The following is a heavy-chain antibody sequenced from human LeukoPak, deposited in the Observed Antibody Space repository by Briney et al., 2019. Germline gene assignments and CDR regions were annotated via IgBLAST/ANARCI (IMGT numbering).Heavy chain of an antibody. CDR2: VFHSGNT. V-gene: IGHV4-38-2*02. CDR3: ARDRSVGVLPAPPFDF. Sequence: GSLRLSCEASGFTFTTYSMTWVRQAPGKGLEWVGSVFHSGNTYYNPSLKSRLTISADTSKNQFSLTLTSVTAADTAVYYCARDRSVGVLPAPPFDFWGQGTLVTVSS. J-gene: IGHJ4*02. D-gene: IGHD6-6*01. CDR1: GFTFTTYS.